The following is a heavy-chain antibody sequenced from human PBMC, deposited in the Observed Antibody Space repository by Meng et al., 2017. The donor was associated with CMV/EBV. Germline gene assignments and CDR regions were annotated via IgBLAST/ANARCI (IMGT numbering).Heavy chain of an antibody. CDR3: ARGKEWLPFFDY. CDR1: GFTVSSNY. V-gene: IGHV3-53*01. CDR2: IYSGGST. Sequence: GESLKISCAASGFTVSSNYMSWVRQAPGKGLEWVSVIYSGGSTYYADSVKGRFTISRDNSKNTLNLQMNSLRAEDTAVYYCARGKEWLPFFDYWGQGTLVTVSS. D-gene: IGHD3-3*01. J-gene: IGHJ4*02.